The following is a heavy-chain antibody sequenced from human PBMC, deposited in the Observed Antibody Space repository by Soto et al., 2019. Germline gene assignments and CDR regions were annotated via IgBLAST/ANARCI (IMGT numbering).Heavy chain of an antibody. Sequence: SETLSLTCTVSGGSISSYFWSWIRQPPGKGLEWIGFISDSESTNYNPSLKSRVTISVDTSKNQFSLKLRSVTAADTAVYYCASNGYDYPNWFDPWGQGTLVTVSS. CDR2: ISDSEST. CDR3: ASNGYDYPNWFDP. CDR1: GGSISSYF. V-gene: IGHV4-59*01. D-gene: IGHD3-22*01. J-gene: IGHJ5*02.